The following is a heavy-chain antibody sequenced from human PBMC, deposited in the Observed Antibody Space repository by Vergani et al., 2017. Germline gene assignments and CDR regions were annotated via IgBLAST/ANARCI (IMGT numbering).Heavy chain of an antibody. CDR2: INPSGGST. CDR3: ASYRRDIVPDHFSYFDY. V-gene: IGHV1-46*01. J-gene: IGHJ4*02. CDR1: GYTFTSYY. D-gene: IGHD2-15*01. Sequence: QVQLVQSGAEVKKPGASVKVSCKASGYTFTSYYMHWVRQAPGQGLEWMGIINPSGGSTSYAQKFQGRVTMTRDTSTSTVYMELSSLRSEDTAVYYCASYRRDIVPDHFSYFDYWGQGTLVTVSS.